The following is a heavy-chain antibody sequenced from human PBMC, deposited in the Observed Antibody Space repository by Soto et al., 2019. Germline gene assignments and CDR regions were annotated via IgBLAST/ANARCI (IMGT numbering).Heavy chain of an antibody. D-gene: IGHD2-21*01. CDR1: GFTFSNYG. Sequence: QVQLVESGGGVVQPGRSLRLSCAASGFTFSNYGIHWVRQAPGNGLEWVAVISRDGSVRYYADSVKGRFTISRDNSKNTLYLQVNHLRAEDTAVYYCAKEYCGGHCSSDYFDYWGQGTLVTVSS. V-gene: IGHV3-30*18. CDR3: AKEYCGGHCSSDYFDY. J-gene: IGHJ4*02. CDR2: ISRDGSVR.